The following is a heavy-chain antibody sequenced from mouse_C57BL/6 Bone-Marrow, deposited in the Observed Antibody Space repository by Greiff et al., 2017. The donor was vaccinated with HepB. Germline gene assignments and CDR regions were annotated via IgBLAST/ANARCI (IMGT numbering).Heavy chain of an antibody. CDR3: ARKAIYGSCAYYFDY. CDR1: GYTFTSYW. CDR2: IYPGSGST. V-gene: IGHV1-55*01. D-gene: IGHD1-1*01. J-gene: IGHJ2*01. Sequence: VQLQQPGAELVKPGASVKMSCKASGYTFTSYWITWVKQRPGQGLEWIGDIYPGSGSTNYNEKFKSKATLTVDTSSSTAYMQLSSLTSEGSAVYYGARKAIYGSCAYYFDYWGQGTTLTVSS.